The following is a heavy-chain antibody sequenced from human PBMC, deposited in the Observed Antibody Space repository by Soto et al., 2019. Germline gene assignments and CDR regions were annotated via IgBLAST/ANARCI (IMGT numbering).Heavy chain of an antibody. D-gene: IGHD3-22*01. CDR2: IYFSGTT. CDR3: ARRITTYYDSSGHLDV. CDR1: GGSISSSYHY. J-gene: IGHJ6*02. Sequence: SETLSLTCTVSGGSISSSYHYWGWIRQPPGKGLEWIGSIYFSGTTYYNPSLKSRVTISVDTSKSQFSLQLSSVTAADTAVYYCARRITTYYDSSGHLDVWGQGTTVTVSS. V-gene: IGHV4-39*01.